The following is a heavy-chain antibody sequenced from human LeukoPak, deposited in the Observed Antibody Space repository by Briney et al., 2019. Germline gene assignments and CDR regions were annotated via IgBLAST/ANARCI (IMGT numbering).Heavy chain of an antibody. CDR2: ISWNSGSI. D-gene: IGHD6-13*01. CDR1: GFTFDDYA. Sequence: GGSLRLSCAASGFTFDDYAMHWVRQAPGKGLEWVSGISWNSGSIGYADSVKGRFTISRDNAKNSPYLQMNSLRAEDTALYYCAREDSGSFRGRKENWFDPWGQGTLVTVSS. CDR3: AREDSGSFRGRKENWFDP. J-gene: IGHJ5*02. V-gene: IGHV3-9*01.